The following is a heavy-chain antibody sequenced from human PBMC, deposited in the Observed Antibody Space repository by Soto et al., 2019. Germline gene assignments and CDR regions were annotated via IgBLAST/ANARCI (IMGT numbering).Heavy chain of an antibody. J-gene: IGHJ6*02. CDR2: IYYSGST. D-gene: IGHD5-12*01. V-gene: IGHV4-59*01. Sequence: SETLSLTCTVSGGSISSYYWSWIRQPPGKGLEWIGYIYYSGSTNYNPSLKSRVTISVDTSKNQFSLKLSSVTAADTAVYYCARDQPRSGRNYYYYGMDVWGQGTTVTVS. CDR3: ARDQPRSGRNYYYYGMDV. CDR1: GGSISSYY.